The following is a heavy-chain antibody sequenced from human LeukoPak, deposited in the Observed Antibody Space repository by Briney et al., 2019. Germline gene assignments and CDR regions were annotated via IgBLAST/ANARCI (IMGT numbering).Heavy chain of an antibody. J-gene: IGHJ4*02. CDR3: AKDSNWAFDY. D-gene: IGHD3-16*01. CDR2: INSDGSST. V-gene: IGHV3-74*01. Sequence: GGSLRLSCAASGFTFSSYWMHWVRQAPGKGLVWVSRINSDGSSTSYADSVKGRFTISRDSSKNMVYLQMNSLRVEDTALYYCAKDSNWAFDYWGQGTLVRVSS. CDR1: GFTFSSYW.